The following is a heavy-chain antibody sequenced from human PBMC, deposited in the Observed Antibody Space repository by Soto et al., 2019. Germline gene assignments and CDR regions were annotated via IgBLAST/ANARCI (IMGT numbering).Heavy chain of an antibody. CDR1: GYTFTSYF. CDR2: INPCGGSP. V-gene: IGHV1-46*01. CDR3: ARESHTAFDF. Sequence: QVQLVQSGAEVKKPGASVKVSCRASGYTFTSYFIHWVRQAPGQGLEWMGIINPCGGSPSYAQKFQGRVTMTRDTSTSTVYMELSSLRSEDSAVYFCARESHTAFDFWGPGAMVTVSS. J-gene: IGHJ3*01. D-gene: IGHD2-2*02.